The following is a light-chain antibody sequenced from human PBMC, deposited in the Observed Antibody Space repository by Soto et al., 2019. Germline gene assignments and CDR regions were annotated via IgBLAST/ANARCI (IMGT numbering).Light chain of an antibody. CDR2: DAS. V-gene: IGKV3-11*01. J-gene: IGKJ1*01. CDR1: QSVGSY. Sequence: EIVLTQSPATLSLSPGERATLSCRASQSVGSYLAWYQHKPGQAPRLLISDASNRATGIPARFSGSGSGTDFTLTISRLEPEDFAVYFCYQYDSSPWTFGQGTKVDIK. CDR3: YQYDSSPWT.